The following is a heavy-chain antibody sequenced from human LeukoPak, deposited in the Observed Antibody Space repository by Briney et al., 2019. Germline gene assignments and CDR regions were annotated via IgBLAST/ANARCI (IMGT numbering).Heavy chain of an antibody. Sequence: SQTLSLTCTVSGGSISSGSYYWSWIRQPAGKGLEWIGHIYTSGSTNYNPSLKSRVTISVDTSKNQFSLKLSSVTAADTAIYYCARLDWGFWYSDLWGRGTLVTVSS. V-gene: IGHV4-61*09. D-gene: IGHD3-9*01. CDR3: ARLDWGFWYSDL. J-gene: IGHJ2*01. CDR2: IYTSGST. CDR1: GGSISSGSYY.